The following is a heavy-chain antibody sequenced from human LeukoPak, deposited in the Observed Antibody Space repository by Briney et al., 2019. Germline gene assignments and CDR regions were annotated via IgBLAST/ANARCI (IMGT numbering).Heavy chain of an antibody. D-gene: IGHD3-22*01. CDR2: INQDGSVR. Sequence: GGPLRLSCAASGFNFGTFWMGWVRQAPGRGLEWVAKINQDGSVRDYVDSVKGRFTISRDNANNFLHLQMNSLRADDAAVYYCARDQNFYDTTGEGYFQHWGQGTLVTVSS. CDR1: GFNFGTFW. J-gene: IGHJ1*01. V-gene: IGHV3-7*01. CDR3: ARDQNFYDTTGEGYFQH.